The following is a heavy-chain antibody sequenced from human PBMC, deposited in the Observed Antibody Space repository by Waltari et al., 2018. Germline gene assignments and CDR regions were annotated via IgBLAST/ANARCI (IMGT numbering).Heavy chain of an antibody. CDR1: GDMFTRNS. V-gene: IGHV1-3*04. CDR3: ARDNGMGVTIPMPFYYGMDV. Sequence: QVQFVQSGAEVKKPGASVKVSCKVSGDMFTRNSMYCVRPAPGQWLEWMGWINTVNGDTKYSQKFMTRVTITRDTSASIAYMELSSLTSEDTALYYCARDNGMGVTIPMPFYYGMDVWGQGTTVTVSS. D-gene: IGHD2-2*01. CDR2: INTVNGDT. J-gene: IGHJ6*01.